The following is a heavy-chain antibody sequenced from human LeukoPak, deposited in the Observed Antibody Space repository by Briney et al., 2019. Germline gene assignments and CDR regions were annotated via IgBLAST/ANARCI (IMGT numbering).Heavy chain of an antibody. J-gene: IGHJ5*02. Sequence: KPSETLSLTCTVSGYSISSGYYWGWIRQPPGKGLEWIGNIYHSGNTYYNPSLKSRVTISVDTSKNQFSLKLSSVTAADTALYYCARAYSSSWYFNWFDPWGQGTLVTVSS. D-gene: IGHD6-13*01. CDR2: IYHSGNT. CDR3: ARAYSSSWYFNWFDP. CDR1: GYSISSGYY. V-gene: IGHV4-38-2*02.